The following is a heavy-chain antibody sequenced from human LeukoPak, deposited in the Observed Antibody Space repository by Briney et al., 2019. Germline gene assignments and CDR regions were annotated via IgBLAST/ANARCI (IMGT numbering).Heavy chain of an antibody. V-gene: IGHV4-59*01. D-gene: IGHD1-1*01. Sequence: SETLSLTCTVSGGSISSYYWSWIRQPPGKGLEWIGYIYYSGSTNYNPSLKSRVTISVDTSKNQFSLKLSSVTAADTAVYYCARGPNWNDVGYFDYWGQGTLVTVSS. J-gene: IGHJ4*02. CDR1: GGSISSYY. CDR3: ARGPNWNDVGYFDY. CDR2: IYYSGST.